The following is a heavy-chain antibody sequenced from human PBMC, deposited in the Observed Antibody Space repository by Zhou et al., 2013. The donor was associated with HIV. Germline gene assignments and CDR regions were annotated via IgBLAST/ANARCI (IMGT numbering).Heavy chain of an antibody. V-gene: IGHV1-18*01. CDR3: ARDHAGSSGRRAFDI. J-gene: IGHJ3*02. CDR2: TSPYNGNI. D-gene: IGHD6-6*01. Sequence: QVRLVQSGDEVKKPGASVKVSCKASGYIFTAYGISWVRQAPGQGLEWMGWTSPYNGNIKFAQNVQGRVTMTTDTSTSTAYMELRGLRSDDTAMYYCARDHAGSSGRRAFDIWGQGTMVTVSS. CDR1: GYIFTAYG.